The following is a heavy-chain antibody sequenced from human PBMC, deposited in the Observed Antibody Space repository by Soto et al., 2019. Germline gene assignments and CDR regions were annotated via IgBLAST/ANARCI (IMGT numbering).Heavy chain of an antibody. CDR3: ARDRTMVRGVTSYYYYGMDV. CDR2: INPSGGST. Sequence: QVQLVQSGAEVKKPGASVKVSCKASGYTFTSYYMHWVRQAPGQGLEWMGIINPSGGSTSYAQKFQGRVTMTRDTSTSTVYMELSSLRSEDTAVYYCARDRTMVRGVTSYYYYGMDVWGQGTTVTVSS. V-gene: IGHV1-46*01. J-gene: IGHJ6*02. D-gene: IGHD3-10*01. CDR1: GYTFTSYY.